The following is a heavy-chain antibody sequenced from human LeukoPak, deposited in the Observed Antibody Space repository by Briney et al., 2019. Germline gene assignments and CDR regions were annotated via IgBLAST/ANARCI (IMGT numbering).Heavy chain of an antibody. V-gene: IGHV3-23*01. CDR2: ISGSGGST. CDR3: AKRPYDSSGSYYFDY. Sequence: PGGSLRLSCAASGFTFSSYARSWVRQAPGKGLEWVSAISGSGGSTHYADSVKGRFTISRDNSKNTLYLQMNSLRAEDTAVYYCAKRPYDSSGSYYFDYWGQGTLVTVSS. CDR1: GFTFSSYA. J-gene: IGHJ4*02. D-gene: IGHD3-22*01.